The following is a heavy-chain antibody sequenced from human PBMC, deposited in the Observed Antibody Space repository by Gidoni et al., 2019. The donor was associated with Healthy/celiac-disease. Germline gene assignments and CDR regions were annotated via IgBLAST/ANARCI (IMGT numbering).Heavy chain of an antibody. D-gene: IGHD5-18*01. J-gene: IGHJ4*02. Sequence: QVQLVQSEAEVKKPGSSAKLSCKFPGGTLSSYAISWVRQAPGQGLEWMGGIIPIFGTANYAQKFQGRVTITADESTSTAYMELSSLRSEDTAVYYCARLHTAHLDYWGQGTLVTVSS. CDR3: ARLHTAHLDY. CDR2: IIPIFGTA. V-gene: IGHV1-69*01. CDR1: GGTLSSYA.